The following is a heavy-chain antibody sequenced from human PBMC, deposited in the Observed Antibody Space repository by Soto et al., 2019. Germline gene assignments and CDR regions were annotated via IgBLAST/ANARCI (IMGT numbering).Heavy chain of an antibody. CDR1: GYIFTNND. D-gene: IGHD3-16*01. V-gene: IGHV1-8*01. CDR3: ARMATFGSLNWFDP. Sequence: ASVKVSCKASGYIFTNNDISWVRQATGQGLEWMGWMNPGSGDTGYAQKFQGRVTMTRDISIATAYMELSSLRSDDTAIYYCARMATFGSLNWFDPWGQGTLVTVSS. J-gene: IGHJ5*02. CDR2: MNPGSGDT.